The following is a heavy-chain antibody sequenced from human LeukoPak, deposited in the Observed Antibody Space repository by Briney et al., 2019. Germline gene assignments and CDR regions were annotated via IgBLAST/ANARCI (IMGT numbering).Heavy chain of an antibody. CDR2: IYSGGST. V-gene: IGHV3-66*02. D-gene: IGHD3-22*01. J-gene: IGHJ3*02. CDR3: ARGYYYDSSGVDAFDI. Sequence: PGGSLRLSCAASGFTVSSNYMSWVRQAPGKGLEWVSVIYSGGSTYYADSVKGRFTISRDNSKNTLYLQMNSLRAEDTAVYYCARGYYYDSSGVDAFDIWGQGTMVNVSS. CDR1: GFTVSSNY.